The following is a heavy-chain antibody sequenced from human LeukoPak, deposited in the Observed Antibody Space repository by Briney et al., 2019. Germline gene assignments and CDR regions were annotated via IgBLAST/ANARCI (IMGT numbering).Heavy chain of an antibody. CDR1: GGTFSSYA. V-gene: IGHV1-69*05. CDR2: IIPIFGTA. D-gene: IGHD3-22*01. Sequence: RASVKVSCKASGGTFSSYAISWVRQAPGQGLEWMGRIIPIFGTANYAQRFQGRVTITTDESTSTAYMEVSSLRSEDTAVYYCARVLDSSGYLNWFDPWGQGTLVTVSS. CDR3: ARVLDSSGYLNWFDP. J-gene: IGHJ5*02.